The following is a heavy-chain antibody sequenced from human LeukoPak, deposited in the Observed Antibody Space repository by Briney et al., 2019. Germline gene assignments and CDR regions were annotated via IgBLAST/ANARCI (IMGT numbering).Heavy chain of an antibody. V-gene: IGHV4-59*01. Sequence: SETLSLTCTVSDDSITIYYWTWIRQPPGKGLEWIGYIDHTGSTNYNPSLNSRVTISRDTSKNHFSLELSSVTAADTAVYYCARDFRAAMVSDWFDPWGQGTLVTVSS. CDR1: DDSITIYY. D-gene: IGHD5-18*01. CDR2: IDHTGST. CDR3: ARDFRAAMVSDWFDP. J-gene: IGHJ5*02.